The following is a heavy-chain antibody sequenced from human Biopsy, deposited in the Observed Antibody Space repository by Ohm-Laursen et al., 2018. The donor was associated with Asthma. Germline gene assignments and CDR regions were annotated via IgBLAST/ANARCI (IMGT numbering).Heavy chain of an antibody. CDR3: ARCQVGYSSGWSLLLKKIYYSGMDV. CDR2: IMTVFGTT. Sequence: SSVKVSCKAPGGTFSNFAISWVRQAPGQGLEWLGGIMTVFGTTNYAQKFQGRVTIIADESTSTAYMEVTSLRSEDTAIYYCARCQVGYSSGWSLLLKKIYYSGMDVWGQGAAVTVSS. D-gene: IGHD6-19*01. CDR1: GGTFSNFA. J-gene: IGHJ6*02. V-gene: IGHV1-69*01.